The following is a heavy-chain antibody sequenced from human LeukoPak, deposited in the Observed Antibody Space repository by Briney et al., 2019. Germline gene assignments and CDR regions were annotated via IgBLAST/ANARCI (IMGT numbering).Heavy chain of an antibody. Sequence: ASVQVSCQASGYTFTGYYMHWVRQAPGQGLEWMGWINPSSGGTNYAQKFQGRVTMTRDTSISTAYMELSRLRSDDTAVYYCARDVGEYCSSVSCYASDYWGQGTLVTVSS. CDR3: ARDVGEYCSSVSCYASDY. J-gene: IGHJ4*02. CDR2: INPSSGGT. D-gene: IGHD2-2*01. V-gene: IGHV1-2*02. CDR1: GYTFTGYY.